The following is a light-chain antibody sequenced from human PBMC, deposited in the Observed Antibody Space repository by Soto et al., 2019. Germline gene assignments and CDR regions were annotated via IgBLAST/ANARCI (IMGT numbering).Light chain of an antibody. CDR2: LNSDGSH. CDR1: SGHNNYA. CDR3: QTWGTGIQV. J-gene: IGLJ3*02. Sequence: QPVLTQSPSASASLGASVKLTCTLSSGHNNYAIAWHQQQPEKGPRYLMKLNSDGSHSKGDGIPDRFSGSSSGAERYLTISNLQSEDEADYYCQTWGTGIQVFGGGTQLTVL. V-gene: IGLV4-69*01.